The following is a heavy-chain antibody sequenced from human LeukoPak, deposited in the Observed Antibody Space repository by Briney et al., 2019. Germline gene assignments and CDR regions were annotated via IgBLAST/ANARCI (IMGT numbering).Heavy chain of an antibody. Sequence: GESLKISCKGSGYTFSNSWIGWVRQMPGKGLDWMGIVYPGDSDTRYSPSFQGQVTISVDKSINTAYLQWSSLKASDTAMYYCARQTYDSSGDDAFDIWGQGTMVTVSS. CDR1: GYTFSNSW. J-gene: IGHJ3*02. V-gene: IGHV5-51*01. CDR2: VYPGDSDT. CDR3: ARQTYDSSGDDAFDI. D-gene: IGHD3-22*01.